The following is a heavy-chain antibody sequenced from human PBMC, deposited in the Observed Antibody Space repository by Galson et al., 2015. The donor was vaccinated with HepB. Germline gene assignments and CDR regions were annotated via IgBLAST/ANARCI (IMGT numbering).Heavy chain of an antibody. V-gene: IGHV2-70*11. CDR3: ARISRFSGTFDY. CDR2: IDWDDDK. Sequence: PALVKPTQTLTLSCTFSGFSLSTSGMCVNWIRQPPGKALEWLARIDWDDDKYYSTSLKTRLTISKDTSRNQVVLTMTNMDPVDTATYYCARISRFSGTFDYWGQGTLVTVSS. D-gene: IGHD1-26*01. CDR1: GFSLSTSGMC. J-gene: IGHJ4*02.